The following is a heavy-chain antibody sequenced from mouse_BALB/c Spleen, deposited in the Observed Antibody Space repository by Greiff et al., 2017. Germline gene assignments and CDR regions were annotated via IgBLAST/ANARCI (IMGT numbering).Heavy chain of an antibody. D-gene: IGHD2-10*01. CDR3: ARGEAYYGIFYAMDY. V-gene: IGHV1-67*01. CDR1: GYTFTDYA. J-gene: IGHJ4*01. CDR2: ISTYYGNT. Sequence: QVQLQQSGPELVRPGVSVKISCKGSGYTFTDYAMHWVKQSHAKSLEWIGVISTYYGNTNYNQKFKGKATMTVDKSSSTAYMELARLTSEDSAIYYCARGEAYYGIFYAMDYWGEGTSVTVSS.